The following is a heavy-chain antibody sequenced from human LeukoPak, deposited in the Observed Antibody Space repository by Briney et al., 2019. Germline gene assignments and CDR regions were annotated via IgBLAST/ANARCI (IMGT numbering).Heavy chain of an antibody. Sequence: SSETLSLTCTASGGSISSYYWSWIRQPAGKGLEWIGEINHSGSTNYNPSLKSRVTISVDTSKNQFSLKLSSVTAADTAVYYCARYLIGAGTGFDYWGQGTLVTVSS. V-gene: IGHV4-34*01. D-gene: IGHD6-13*01. CDR1: GGSISSYY. CDR3: ARYLIGAGTGFDY. CDR2: INHSGST. J-gene: IGHJ4*02.